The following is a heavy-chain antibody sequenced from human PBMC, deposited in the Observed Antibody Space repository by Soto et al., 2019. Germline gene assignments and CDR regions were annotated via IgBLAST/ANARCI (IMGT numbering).Heavy chain of an antibody. CDR1: GFTFSSYG. CDR3: ARGSVVVVAAMGESGMDG. D-gene: IGHD2-15*01. Sequence: QVQLVESGGGVVQPGRSLRLSCAASGFTFSSYGMHWVRQAPGKGLEWIAVIWYDGSNKYYADSVKGRFTISRDNSKNPLYLQMNSLRAEHPAVYYGARGSVVVVAAMGESGMDGWGQGTTVTVSS. J-gene: IGHJ6*02. V-gene: IGHV3-33*01. CDR2: IWYDGSNK.